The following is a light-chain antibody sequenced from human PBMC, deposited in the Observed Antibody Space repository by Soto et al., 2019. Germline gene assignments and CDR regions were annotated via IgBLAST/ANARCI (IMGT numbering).Light chain of an antibody. CDR1: QSVRNN. Sequence: EVVMTQSPATLSVSPGERATLSCKASQSVRNNLVWYLQKPGQAPRPIIYDATTRATGIPVRFSGSGSGTEFTLTISGLRSEDVGVYYCQQYDNWPPKTFGGGTKVEVK. V-gene: IGKV3-15*01. CDR2: DAT. CDR3: QQYDNWPPKT. J-gene: IGKJ4*01.